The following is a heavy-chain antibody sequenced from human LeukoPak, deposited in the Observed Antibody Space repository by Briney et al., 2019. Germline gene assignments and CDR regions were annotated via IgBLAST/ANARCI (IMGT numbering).Heavy chain of an antibody. D-gene: IGHD3-22*01. CDR2: ISYDGSNK. CDR3: ARGSMIVLNGVDY. V-gene: IGHV3-30-3*01. CDR1: GFTFSSYA. Sequence: GGSLRLSCAASGFTFSSYAMHWVRQAPGKGLEWVAVISYDGSNKYYADSVKGRFTISRDNSENTLYLQMNSLRAEDTAVYYCARGSMIVLNGVDYWGQGTLVTVSS. J-gene: IGHJ4*02.